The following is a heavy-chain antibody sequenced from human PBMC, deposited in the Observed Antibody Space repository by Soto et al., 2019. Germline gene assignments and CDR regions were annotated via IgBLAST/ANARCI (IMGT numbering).Heavy chain of an antibody. CDR2: VHYSGST. J-gene: IGHJ6*02. Sequence: QVQLQESGPGLVKPSETLSLTCTVSGGSISNFYWTWIRQPPGKGLEWIGNVHYSGSTNYNPSAKXRXTXXMDTAKNQLPLNLGSVTAADTAVYYCARHKAAGSDRGGMDVWGQGTTVTVSS. V-gene: IGHV4-59*08. CDR1: GGSISNFY. CDR3: ARHKAAGSDRGGMDV. D-gene: IGHD6-25*01.